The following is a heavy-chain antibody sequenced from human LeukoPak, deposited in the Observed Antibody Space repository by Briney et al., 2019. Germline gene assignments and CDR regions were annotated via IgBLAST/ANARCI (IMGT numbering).Heavy chain of an antibody. CDR1: GYTFTSYG. D-gene: IGHD6-13*01. Sequence: ASVKVSCKASGYTFTSYGISWVRQAPGQRLEWMGWINAGNGNTKYSQKFQGRVTITRDTSASTAYMELSSLRSEDTAVYYCARDEYPSASIAAAGTLFDYWGQGTLVTVSS. V-gene: IGHV1-3*01. CDR2: INAGNGNT. CDR3: ARDEYPSASIAAAGTLFDY. J-gene: IGHJ4*02.